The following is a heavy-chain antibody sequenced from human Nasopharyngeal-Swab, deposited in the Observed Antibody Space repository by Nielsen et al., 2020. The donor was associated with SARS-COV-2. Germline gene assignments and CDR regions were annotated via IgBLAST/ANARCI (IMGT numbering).Heavy chain of an antibody. D-gene: IGHD5-24*01. CDR3: ARRTARDGYNYEVDP. J-gene: IGHJ5*02. CDR1: GYSFANYW. CDR2: IYPGNSDT. V-gene: IGHV5-51*01. Sequence: GESLKISCKTSGYSFANYWIGWVRQMPGKGLEWMGSIYPGNSDTRYSPAFHGPVTISADKSINTAYLQWTSLRASDTAVYYCARRTARDGYNYEVDPWGQGTLVTVSS.